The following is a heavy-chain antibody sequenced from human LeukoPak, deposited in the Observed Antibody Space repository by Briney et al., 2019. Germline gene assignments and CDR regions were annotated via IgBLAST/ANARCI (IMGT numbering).Heavy chain of an antibody. CDR1: GGSISSGGYS. D-gene: IGHD5-18*01. Sequence: SETLSLTCAVSGGSISSGGYSWSWIRQPPGKGLEWIGYIYHSGSTYYNPSLKSRVTISVDRSKNQSSLKLSSVTAADTAVYYCASQRGYSYGPLIDYWGQGTLVTVSS. CDR3: ASQRGYSYGPLIDY. CDR2: IYHSGST. J-gene: IGHJ4*02. V-gene: IGHV4-30-2*01.